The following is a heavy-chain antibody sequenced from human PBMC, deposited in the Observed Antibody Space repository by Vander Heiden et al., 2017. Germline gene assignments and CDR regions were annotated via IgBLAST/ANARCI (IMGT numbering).Heavy chain of an antibody. Sequence: EVQLLESGGGLVQPGGSLRLPFAASGFTFSSYAMSWVRQAPGKGLEWVSAISGSGGSTYYADSVKGRFTISRDNSKNTLYLQMNSLRAEDTAVYYCAQGKYYYDSSGYAFDYWGQGTLVTVSS. CDR1: GFTFSSYA. J-gene: IGHJ4*02. D-gene: IGHD3-22*01. CDR2: ISGSGGST. V-gene: IGHV3-23*01. CDR3: AQGKYYYDSSGYAFDY.